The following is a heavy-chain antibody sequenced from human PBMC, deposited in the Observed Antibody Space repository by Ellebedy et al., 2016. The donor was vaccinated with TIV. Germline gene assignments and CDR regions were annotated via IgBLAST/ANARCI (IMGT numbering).Heavy chain of an antibody. Sequence: GESLKISCAASGFIFSSYAMHWVRQAPGKGLEWVAVISYDGSNKYYADSVKGRFTISRDNSKNTLYLQMNSLRAEDTAVYYCARTTMLRGVIISPIILFDYWGQGTLVTVSS. V-gene: IGHV3-30-3*01. J-gene: IGHJ4*02. CDR3: ARTTMLRGVIISPIILFDY. D-gene: IGHD3-10*01. CDR1: GFIFSSYA. CDR2: ISYDGSNK.